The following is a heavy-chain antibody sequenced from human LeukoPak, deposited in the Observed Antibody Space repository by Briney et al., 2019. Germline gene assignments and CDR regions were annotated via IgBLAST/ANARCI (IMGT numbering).Heavy chain of an antibody. J-gene: IGHJ4*02. CDR1: GGSFSGYY. CDR2: INHSGST. Sequence: PSETLSLTCAVYGGSFSGYYWSWIRQPPGKGLEWIGKINHSGSTNYNPSLKSRVTISVDTSKNQFSLKLSSVTAADTAVYYCARVGDYGDFRIDYWGQGTLVTVSS. V-gene: IGHV4-34*01. CDR3: ARVGDYGDFRIDY. D-gene: IGHD4-17*01.